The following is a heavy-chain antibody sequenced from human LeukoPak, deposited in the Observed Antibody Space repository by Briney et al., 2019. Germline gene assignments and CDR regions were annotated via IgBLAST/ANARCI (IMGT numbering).Heavy chain of an antibody. Sequence: KPSETLSLTCTVSGGSISSSSYYWGWIRQPPGKGLEWIGSIYYSGSTNYNPSLKSRVTISVDTSKNQFSLKLRSVTAADTAVYYCARRAPYGYVSDYWGQGTLVTVSS. CDR3: ARRAPYGYVSDY. D-gene: IGHD5-18*01. V-gene: IGHV4-39*01. J-gene: IGHJ4*02. CDR1: GGSISSSSYY. CDR2: IYYSGST.